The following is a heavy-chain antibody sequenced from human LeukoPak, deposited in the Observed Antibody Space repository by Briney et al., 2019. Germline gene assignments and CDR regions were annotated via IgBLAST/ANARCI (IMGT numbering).Heavy chain of an antibody. J-gene: IGHJ6*03. Sequence: GGSLRLSCAASGFTFDDYGMSWIRQAPGKGLEWVSGINWNGGSTGYADSVKGRFTISRDNAKNSLYLQMNSLRAEDTSLYYCAVSPRDYYYYMDVWGKGTTVTVSS. V-gene: IGHV3-20*04. CDR3: AVSPRDYYYYMDV. CDR2: INWNGGST. CDR1: GFTFDDYG.